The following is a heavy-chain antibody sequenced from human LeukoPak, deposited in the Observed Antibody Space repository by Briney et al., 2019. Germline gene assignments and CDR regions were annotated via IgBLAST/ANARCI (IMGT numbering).Heavy chain of an antibody. D-gene: IGHD3-3*01. Sequence: ASVKVPCKASGYTFTSYGISWVRQAPGQGLEWMGWISAYNGNTNYAQKLQGRVTMTTDTSTSTAYMELRSLRSDDTAVYYCARDPGGRFHPPHAFDIWGQGTMVTVSS. J-gene: IGHJ3*02. CDR2: ISAYNGNT. V-gene: IGHV1-18*01. CDR3: ARDPGGRFHPPHAFDI. CDR1: GYTFTSYG.